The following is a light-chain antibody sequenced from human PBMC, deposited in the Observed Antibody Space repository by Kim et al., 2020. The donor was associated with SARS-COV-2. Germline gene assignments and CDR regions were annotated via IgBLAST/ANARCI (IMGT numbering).Light chain of an antibody. Sequence: SVSPGQRVTLSCRASQSVSSNLAWYQQKPGQAPRLLIYGASARATGIPVRFSGSGSGTEFTLTINSLQSEDFAVYYCQQYNNWPLTFGGGTKVEI. CDR3: QQYNNWPLT. J-gene: IGKJ4*01. CDR2: GAS. CDR1: QSVSSN. V-gene: IGKV3-15*01.